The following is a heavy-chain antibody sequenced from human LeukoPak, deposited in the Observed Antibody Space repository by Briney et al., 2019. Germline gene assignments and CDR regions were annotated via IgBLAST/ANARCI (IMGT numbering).Heavy chain of an antibody. CDR2: INHSGST. CDR1: GGSFSGYY. V-gene: IGHV4-34*01. Sequence: SETLSLTCAVYGGSFSGYYWSWIRQPPGKGLEWIGEINHSGSTNYNPSLKSRVTIPVDTSKNQFSLKLSSVTAADTAVYYCASTYYYGSGSYYNWDYWGQGTLVTVSS. J-gene: IGHJ4*02. CDR3: ASTYYYGSGSYYNWDY. D-gene: IGHD3-10*01.